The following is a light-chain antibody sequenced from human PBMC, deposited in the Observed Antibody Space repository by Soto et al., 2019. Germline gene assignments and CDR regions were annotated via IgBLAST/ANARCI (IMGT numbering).Light chain of an antibody. CDR2: GAS. Sequence: EIVLTQSPGTLSLSPGEGATLSCRASQSVSSSYLAWYQQKPGQAPRLLIYGASSRATGIPDRFSGSGSGTDFTLTISRLEPEDFAVYYCQQYGSSFTFGPGTRWIA. CDR1: QSVSSSY. J-gene: IGKJ3*01. CDR3: QQYGSSFT. V-gene: IGKV3-20*01.